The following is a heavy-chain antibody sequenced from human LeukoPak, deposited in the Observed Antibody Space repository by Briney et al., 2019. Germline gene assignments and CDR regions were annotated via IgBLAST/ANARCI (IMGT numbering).Heavy chain of an antibody. J-gene: IGHJ5*02. D-gene: IGHD6-6*01. Sequence: SVKVSCKASGGTFSSYAISWVRQAPGQGLEWMGGIIPIFGTANYAQKFQGRVTITADESTSTAYMGLSSLRSEDTAVYYCARASLDPENWFDPWGQGTLVTVSS. CDR3: ARASLDPENWFDP. CDR1: GGTFSSYA. V-gene: IGHV1-69*13. CDR2: IIPIFGTA.